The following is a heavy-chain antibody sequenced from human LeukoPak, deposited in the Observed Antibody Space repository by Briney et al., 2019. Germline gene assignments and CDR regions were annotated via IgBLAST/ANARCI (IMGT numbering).Heavy chain of an antibody. CDR2: IYYSGST. V-gene: IGHV4-59*08. CDR3: AGARIAAAGTAHSGLSVAIPRRFDY. CDR1: GGSISSYY. Sequence: SETLSLTCTVSGGSISSYYWSWIRQPPGKGLEWIGYIYYSGSTNYNPSLKRRVTISVDTSKNQFSLKLSSVTAADTAVYYCAGARIAAAGTAHSGLSVAIPRRFDYWGQGTLVTVSS. J-gene: IGHJ4*02. D-gene: IGHD6-13*01.